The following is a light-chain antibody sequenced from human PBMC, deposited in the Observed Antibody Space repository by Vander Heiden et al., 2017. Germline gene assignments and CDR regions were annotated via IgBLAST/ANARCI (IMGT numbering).Light chain of an antibody. J-gene: IGLJ7*01. Sequence: QSVLTQPPSASGTTGQRVSISCSGSSSNIGRNTVNWYQQLPGTAPKRLIVSNDQRPSGVPDRFSGSKSGTSASLAISGLQSEDEADDYCAAWDDSLKVGGG. CDR1: SSNIGRNT. V-gene: IGLV1-44*01. CDR3: AAWDDSLK. CDR2: SND.